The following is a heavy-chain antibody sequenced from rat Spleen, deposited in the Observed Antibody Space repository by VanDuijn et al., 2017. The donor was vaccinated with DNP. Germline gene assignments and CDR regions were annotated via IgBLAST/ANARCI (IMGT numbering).Heavy chain of an antibody. Sequence: EVQLVESGGGLVQPGNSLKLSCAASGFTFSDYAMAWVRQSPKKGLEWVATIVFDGSRNYYRDSMKGRFTISRDNVKSTLYLQMDRLRSEDTATYYCTKHKGSSSSYGMDAWGQGTSVTVSS. CDR3: TKHKGSSSSYGMDA. CDR2: IVFDGSRN. CDR1: GFTFSDYA. J-gene: IGHJ4*01. V-gene: IGHV5S10*01. D-gene: IGHD1-11*01.